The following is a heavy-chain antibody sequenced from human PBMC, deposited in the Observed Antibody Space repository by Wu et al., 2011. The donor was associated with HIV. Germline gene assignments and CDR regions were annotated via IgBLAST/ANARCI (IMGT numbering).Heavy chain of an antibody. CDR3: ARGNRSTWYVPGQGGYYFGMDV. Sequence: QVQLVQSGAEVKKPGSSVKVSCKASGGTFSSYAIFWVRQAPGQGLEWMGRIIPIFNTANYAQKFQGRVAITADKSTSTAFMELSSLRSEDTAVYYCARGNRSTWYVPGQGGYYFGMDVWGPGTTVTVSS. CDR1: GGTFSSYA. J-gene: IGHJ6*02. CDR2: IIPIFNTA. V-gene: IGHV1-69*14. D-gene: IGHD6-13*01.